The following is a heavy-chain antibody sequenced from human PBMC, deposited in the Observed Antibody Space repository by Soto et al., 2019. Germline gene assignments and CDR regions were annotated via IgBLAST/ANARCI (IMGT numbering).Heavy chain of an antibody. D-gene: IGHD6-19*01. CDR3: ARSSAVAGTIDS. J-gene: IGHJ4*02. CDR2: ISNSGSII. Sequence: QVQLVESGGGLVKPGGSLRLSCAASGFVFSDYYMSWIHQAPGKGLEWVSYISNSGSIIYYADSVKGRFTISRDNAKNSLYLQMNSLRAEDTAVYYCARSSAVAGTIDSWGQGTLVTVSS. CDR1: GFVFSDYY. V-gene: IGHV3-11*01.